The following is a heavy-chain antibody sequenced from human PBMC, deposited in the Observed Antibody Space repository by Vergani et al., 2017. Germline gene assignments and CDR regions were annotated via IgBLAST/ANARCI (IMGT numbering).Heavy chain of an antibody. Sequence: EVQLVESGGGLVKPGGSLRLSCAASGFTFSSYSMNWVRQAPGKGLEWVSSISSSSSYIYYADSVKGRFTISRDNAKNSLYLQMNSLRAEDTAVYYCASVESPWGSSSPNDYWGQGTLVTVSS. J-gene: IGHJ4*02. CDR2: ISSSSSYI. CDR1: GFTFSSYS. V-gene: IGHV3-21*01. CDR3: ASVESPWGSSSPNDY. D-gene: IGHD6-13*01.